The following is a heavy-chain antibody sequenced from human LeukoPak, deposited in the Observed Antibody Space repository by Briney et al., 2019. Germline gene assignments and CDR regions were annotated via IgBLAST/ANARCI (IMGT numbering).Heavy chain of an antibody. CDR1: GLTFSSYA. D-gene: IGHD1-26*01. V-gene: IGHV3-23*01. J-gene: IGHJ4*02. Sequence: GGSLRLSCAASGLTFSSYAMSWVRQAPEKGLEWVSTISGSGGGTYYAGSVKGRFTISRDDSKNTLYLQMNSLRAEDTAVYYCVKDLGRYRNNCFDYWGQGTLVTVSS. CDR2: ISGSGGGT. CDR3: VKDLGRYRNNCFDY.